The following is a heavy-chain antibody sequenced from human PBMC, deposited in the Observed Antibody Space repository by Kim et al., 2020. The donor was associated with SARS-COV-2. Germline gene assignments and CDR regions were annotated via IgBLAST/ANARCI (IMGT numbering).Heavy chain of an antibody. J-gene: IGHJ3*02. V-gene: IGHV1-8*01. CDR3: ARGRIAVAGTRVAFDI. Sequence: KFQGRVTMTRNTSISTAYMELSSLRSEDTAVYYCARGRIAVAGTRVAFDIWGQGTMVTVSS. D-gene: IGHD6-19*01.